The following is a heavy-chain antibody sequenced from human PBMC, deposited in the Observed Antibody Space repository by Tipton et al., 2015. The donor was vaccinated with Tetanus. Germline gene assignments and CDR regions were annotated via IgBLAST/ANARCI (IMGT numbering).Heavy chain of an antibody. D-gene: IGHD6-6*01. CDR2: ISSTTSYI. CDR3: ASGSSLDY. J-gene: IGHJ4*02. CDR1: GFLFSSYT. Sequence: SLRLSCSVSGFLFSSYTMNWVRQAPGRGREWVSSISSTTSYIYYSDSVKGRFTISRDNAKNSLYLQMNSLTADDTAVYFCASGSSLDYWGQGTLVNVSS. V-gene: IGHV3-21*01.